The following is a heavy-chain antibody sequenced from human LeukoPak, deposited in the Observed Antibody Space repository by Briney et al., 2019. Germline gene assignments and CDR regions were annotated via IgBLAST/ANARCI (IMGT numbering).Heavy chain of an antibody. V-gene: IGHV1-18*01. CDR3: ARWGGSGWYESIFDY. CDR2: ISAYNGNT. D-gene: IGHD6-19*01. Sequence: ASVKVSCKASGYTFTNYGISWVRQAPGQGLEWMGWISAYNGNTNYAQKLQGRVTMTTDTSTSTAYMELRSLRSDDTAVYYCARWGGSGWYESIFDYWGQGTLVTVSS. CDR1: GYTFTNYG. J-gene: IGHJ4*02.